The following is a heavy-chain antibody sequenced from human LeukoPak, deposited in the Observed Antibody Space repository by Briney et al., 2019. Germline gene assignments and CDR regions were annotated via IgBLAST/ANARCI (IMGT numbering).Heavy chain of an antibody. V-gene: IGHV1-69*05. D-gene: IGHD1-26*01. CDR3: ARVGRSRGSLPNSYYYMDV. Sequence: SVKVSCNASGDIFNSYSVSWVRQAPGQGLEWMGGIIPIFGSTNYAQKFQGRVTITTDQSTRTAYMELNNLSSDDTAVYYCARVGRSRGSLPNSYYYMDVWGKGTTVTVSS. CDR2: IIPIFGST. CDR1: GDIFNSYS. J-gene: IGHJ6*03.